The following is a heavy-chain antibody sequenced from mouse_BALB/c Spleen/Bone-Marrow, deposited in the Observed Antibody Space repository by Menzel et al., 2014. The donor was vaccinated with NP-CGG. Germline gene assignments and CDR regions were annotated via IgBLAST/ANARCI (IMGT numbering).Heavy chain of an antibody. CDR2: INPGSGGA. Sequence: QVQLQQSGAELVRPGTSVKVSCKASGYAFTNYWIEWVKQRPGQGPEWIGVINPGSGGANYNEKFKGKATLTADKSSSTAYMQLYSLTSDDSAVYFCARDGRITTEGFAYWGQGTLVTVSA. D-gene: IGHD2-4*01. V-gene: IGHV1-54*01. CDR3: ARDGRITTEGFAY. CDR1: GYAFTNYW. J-gene: IGHJ3*01.